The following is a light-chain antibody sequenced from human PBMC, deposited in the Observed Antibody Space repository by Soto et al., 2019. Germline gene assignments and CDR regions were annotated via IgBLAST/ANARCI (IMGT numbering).Light chain of an antibody. CDR1: QSISSW. CDR3: QQYNSYPET. V-gene: IGKV1-5*03. J-gene: IGKJ1*01. CDR2: KAS. Sequence: DIQMTQSPSTLSASVGDRVTITCRASQSISSWLAWYQQKPGKAPKLLIYKASSLESGVPSRFSGSGSGTEFTLTVSSLQPDDFATYYCQQYNSYPETFGQGTKVDIK.